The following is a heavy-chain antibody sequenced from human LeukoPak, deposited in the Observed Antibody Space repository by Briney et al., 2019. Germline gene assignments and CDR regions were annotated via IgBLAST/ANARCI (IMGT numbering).Heavy chain of an antibody. D-gene: IGHD3-22*01. CDR3: ARDQGSMIVVRTTSWFFGL. CDR2: INQDGSEI. J-gene: IGHJ2*01. V-gene: IGHV3-7*01. Sequence: PGGSLRLSFTASGYTFSNYWISWVRQAPGKGLEWLANINQDGSEIYYVDSVKGRFTISRDNGKNSLYLQINSLRADDTAVYYCARDQGSMIVVRTTSWFFGLWGRGTLVTVSS. CDR1: GYTFSNYW.